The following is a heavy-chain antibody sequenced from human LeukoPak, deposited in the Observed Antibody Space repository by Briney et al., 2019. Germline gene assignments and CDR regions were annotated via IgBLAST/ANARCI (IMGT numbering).Heavy chain of an antibody. V-gene: IGHV1-69*13. CDR2: IIPIFGTA. J-gene: IGHJ4*02. Sequence: SVKVSCKASGGTFSSYAISWVRQAPGQGLEWVGGIIPIFGTANYAQKFQGRVTITADESTSTAYMELSSLRSEDTAVYDCARGRKHGDVDYWGQGTLVTVSS. D-gene: IGHD4-17*01. CDR3: ARGRKHGDVDY. CDR1: GGTFSSYA.